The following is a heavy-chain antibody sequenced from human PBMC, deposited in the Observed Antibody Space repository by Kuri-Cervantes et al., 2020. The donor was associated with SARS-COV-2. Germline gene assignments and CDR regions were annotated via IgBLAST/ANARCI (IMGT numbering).Heavy chain of an antibody. CDR2: INPNSGGT. CDR1: GYTFTGYY. V-gene: IGHV1-2*02. CDR3: ATDQVWDDNSSYYLDY. J-gene: IGHJ4*02. Sequence: ASVKVSCKASGYTFTGYYMHWVRQAPGQGLEWMGWINPNSGGTNYAQKFQGRATMTRDTSISTAYMELSSLRSEDTAVYYCATDQVWDDNSSYYLDYWGQGTLVTVSS. D-gene: IGHD3-22*01.